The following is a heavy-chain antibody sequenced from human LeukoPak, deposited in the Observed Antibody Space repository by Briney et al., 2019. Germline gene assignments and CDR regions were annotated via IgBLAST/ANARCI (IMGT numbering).Heavy chain of an antibody. J-gene: IGHJ4*02. D-gene: IGHD3-22*01. V-gene: IGHV3-30-3*01. CDR3: ASGPQYYYDTNGW. Sequence: GGFLRLSCAASGFTFSMYPIHWIRQAPGKGLEWVAVISRDGTNEYYTDSVKGRFTISRDNSKNTLYLQMNSLRAEDPAVYYCASGPQYYYDTNGWWGQGTLVTVSS. CDR1: GFTFSMYP. CDR2: ISRDGTNE.